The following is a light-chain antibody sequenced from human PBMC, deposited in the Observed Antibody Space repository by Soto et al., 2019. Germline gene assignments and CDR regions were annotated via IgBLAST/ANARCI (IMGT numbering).Light chain of an antibody. CDR2: KAS. CDR3: QQYESYWT. CDR1: QSINSW. J-gene: IGKJ1*01. V-gene: IGKV1-5*03. Sequence: DIQMTQSPSTLSASVGDRVTITCRASQSINSWLAWYQQKPGKAPKLLIYKASSLESGVPTRFSGSVSGTEFTLTISSLQPDDFAIYYCQQYESYWTFGQGTKVEFK.